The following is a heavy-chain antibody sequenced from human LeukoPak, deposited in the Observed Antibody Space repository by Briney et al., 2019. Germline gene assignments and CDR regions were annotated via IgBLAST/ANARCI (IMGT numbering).Heavy chain of an antibody. D-gene: IGHD1-26*01. CDR2: LDPEDGEM. J-gene: IGHJ4*02. CDR3: ATGRTKWDLLNY. Sequence: GASVKVSCKVSGYTLTELSLHWARQAPGKGLEWMGGLDPEDGEMIYSQEFQGRVTMTEDTSTDIAYMEMSSLRSEDTAVYYCATGRTKWDLLNYWGQGTLVTVSS. V-gene: IGHV1-24*01. CDR1: GYTLTELS.